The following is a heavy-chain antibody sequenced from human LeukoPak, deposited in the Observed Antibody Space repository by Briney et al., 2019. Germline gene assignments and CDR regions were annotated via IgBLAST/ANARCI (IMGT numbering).Heavy chain of an antibody. Sequence: PGGSLRLSCAASGFTFSSYSMNWVRQAPGKGLEWVSSISSSSSYIYYADSVKGRFTISRDSAKNSLYLQMNSLRAEDTAVYYCARGFKIAARPGWGQGTLVTVSS. D-gene: IGHD6-6*01. J-gene: IGHJ4*02. CDR2: ISSSSSYI. CDR1: GFTFSSYS. V-gene: IGHV3-21*01. CDR3: ARGFKIAARPG.